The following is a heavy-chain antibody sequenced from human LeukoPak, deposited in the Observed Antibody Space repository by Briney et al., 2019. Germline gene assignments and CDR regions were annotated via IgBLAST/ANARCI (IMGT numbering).Heavy chain of an antibody. V-gene: IGHV5-51*01. J-gene: IGHJ3*02. Sequence: GESLKISCQGSGYRFTSYWIGWVRQMPGKGLEWMGIIYPGDSDTRYSPSFQGQVTISADKSISTAYLQWSSLKASDTAMYYCARRLLDYYGSGTHAFDIWGQETMVTVSS. CDR1: GYRFTSYW. D-gene: IGHD3-10*01. CDR3: ARRLLDYYGSGTHAFDI. CDR2: IYPGDSDT.